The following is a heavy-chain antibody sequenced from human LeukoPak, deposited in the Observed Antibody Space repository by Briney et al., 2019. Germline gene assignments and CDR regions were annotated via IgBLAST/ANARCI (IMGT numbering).Heavy chain of an antibody. D-gene: IGHD5-18*01. V-gene: IGHV3-43*02. J-gene: IGHJ4*02. CDR3: SKEWGYSYGYYFDY. CDR2: ISGDGGST. Sequence: TGGSLRLSCAASGFTFYDYALLWVRPAPGKGLEWVSLISGDGGSTYYADSVKGRFTTAGDNSKNSLYLQMNSLRTEDTALYYCSKEWGYSYGYYFDYWGQGTLVTASS. CDR1: GFTFYDYA.